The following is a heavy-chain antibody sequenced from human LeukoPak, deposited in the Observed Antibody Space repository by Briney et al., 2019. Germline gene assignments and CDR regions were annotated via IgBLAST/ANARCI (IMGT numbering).Heavy chain of an antibody. V-gene: IGHV3-33*01. CDR2: IWYDGTNK. D-gene: IGHD3-3*01. CDR3: AREGRSGADSFDI. CDR1: GFTFSSYG. Sequence: GGSLRLSCAASGFTFSSYGMHWVRQAPGKGLEWVAVIWYDGTNKYYADSVKGRFTISRDNSKNTLFLQMNSLRAEDTAVYYCAREGRSGADSFDIWGQGTMVTVSS. J-gene: IGHJ3*02.